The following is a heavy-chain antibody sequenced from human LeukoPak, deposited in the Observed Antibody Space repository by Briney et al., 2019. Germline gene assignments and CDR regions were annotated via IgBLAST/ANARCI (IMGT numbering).Heavy chain of an antibody. D-gene: IGHD6-6*01. CDR3: AKDKGDYTSSSSSYNWFDS. CDR1: GFTYSTYP. Sequence: GGSLSLSRAASGFTYSTYPMSRVRQAPWKGPEWVSAINGSGGSTYYPDSVRGRFTISRDNAKNTLYLQISSLRAEDTALYYCAKDKGDYTSSSSSYNWFDSWGQGTLVTVSS. V-gene: IGHV3-23*01. J-gene: IGHJ5*01. CDR2: INGSGGST.